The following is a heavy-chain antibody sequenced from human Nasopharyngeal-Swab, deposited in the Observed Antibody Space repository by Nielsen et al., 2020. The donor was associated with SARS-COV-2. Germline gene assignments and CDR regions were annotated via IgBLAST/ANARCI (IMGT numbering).Heavy chain of an antibody. CDR1: GYTFTSYD. Sequence: GSVKVSCKASGYTFTSYDINWVRQATGQGLEWLGWMNPNSGNTGYAQKFQGRVTMTRNTSISTAYMELSSLRSEDTAVYYCATLGYCSSTSCYTDYYYMDVWGKGTTVTVSS. D-gene: IGHD2-2*02. V-gene: IGHV1-8*01. CDR3: ATLGYCSSTSCYTDYYYMDV. CDR2: MNPNSGNT. J-gene: IGHJ6*03.